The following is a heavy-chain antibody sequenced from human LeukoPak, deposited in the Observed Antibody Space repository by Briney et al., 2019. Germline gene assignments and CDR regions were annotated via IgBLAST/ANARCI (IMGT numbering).Heavy chain of an antibody. J-gene: IGHJ4*02. CDR1: GGSISSGGYY. CDR3: ARGESGDYGTLGFDY. V-gene: IGHV4-31*03. CDR2: IYYSGST. D-gene: IGHD4-17*01. Sequence: SETLSLTCTVSGGSISSGGYYWSWIRQHPGKGLEWIGYIYYSGSTYYNPSLKSRVTISVDTSKNQFSLKLSSVTAADTAVYYCARGESGDYGTLGFDYWGQGTLVTVSS.